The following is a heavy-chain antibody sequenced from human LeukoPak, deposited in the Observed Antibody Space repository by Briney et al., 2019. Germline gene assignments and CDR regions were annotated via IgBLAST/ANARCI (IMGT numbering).Heavy chain of an antibody. D-gene: IGHD1-26*01. V-gene: IGHV1-24*01. Sequence: ASVKVSCKVSGYTLTELSMHWVRQAPGKGLEWMGGFDPEDGETIYAQKFQGRVTMTRDTSISTAYMELSRLRSDDTAVYYCAVVGATPWGQGTLVTVSS. CDR2: FDPEDGET. CDR3: AVVGATP. CDR1: GYTLTELS. J-gene: IGHJ5*02.